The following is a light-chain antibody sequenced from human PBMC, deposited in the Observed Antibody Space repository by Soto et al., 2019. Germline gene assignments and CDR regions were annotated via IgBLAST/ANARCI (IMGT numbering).Light chain of an antibody. CDR1: QSISSW. CDR3: QQYNSWYT. J-gene: IGKJ2*01. Sequence: DIQMTQSPSTLSASVGDRVTITCRASQSISSWLAWYQQKPGKAPKLLIYDASSLESGVPSRFSGSGSGTEFTLNISSLQPDDFATYYCQQYNSWYTFGQGTKLEIK. V-gene: IGKV1-5*01. CDR2: DAS.